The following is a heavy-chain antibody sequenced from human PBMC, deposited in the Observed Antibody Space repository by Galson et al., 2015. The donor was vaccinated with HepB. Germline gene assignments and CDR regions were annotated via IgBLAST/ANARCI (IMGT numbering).Heavy chain of an antibody. V-gene: IGHV3-20*04. CDR3: ARPRNYGDYMQMGYYFDY. D-gene: IGHD4-17*01. CDR1: GFTFDDYG. J-gene: IGHJ4*02. CDR2: INWNGGST. Sequence: SLRLSCAASGFTFDDYGMSWVRQAPGKGLEWVSGINWNGGSTGYADSVKGRFTISRDNAKNSLYLQMNSLRAEDTALYYCARPRNYGDYMQMGYYFDYWGQGTLVTVSS.